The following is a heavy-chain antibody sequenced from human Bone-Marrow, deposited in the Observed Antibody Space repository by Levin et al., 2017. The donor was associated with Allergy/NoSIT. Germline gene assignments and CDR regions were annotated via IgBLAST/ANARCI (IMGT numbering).Heavy chain of an antibody. D-gene: IGHD3-16*02. J-gene: IGHJ5*02. V-gene: IGHV6-1*01. Sequence: KASETLSLTCAISGDSVSSSSTAWNWIRQSPSRGLEWLGRTYYRSKWYNDYAVSVKSRININSDTSKNQFSLQLNSVTPEDTAVYYCARADYVWGTYLPTVSNWFDPWGQGTLVTVSS. CDR3: ARADYVWGTYLPTVSNWFDP. CDR2: TYYRSKWYN. CDR1: GDSVSSSSTA.